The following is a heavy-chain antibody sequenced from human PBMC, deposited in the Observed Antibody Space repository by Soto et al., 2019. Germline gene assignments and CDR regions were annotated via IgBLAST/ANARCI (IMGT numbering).Heavy chain of an antibody. Sequence: QITLNEAGPTQVKPRQTLTLTCTFSGFSLTTSGVGVGWIRQSPGKAPEWLALIYWDDDKRYSPYLKSRVTITKDTSKNHVVLTMADLDPADTATYYCAHRVLRTVFGLVTTTAIYFDFWGQGTPVAVSS. CDR1: GFSLTTSGVG. D-gene: IGHD3-3*01. J-gene: IGHJ4*02. CDR2: IYWDDDK. CDR3: AHRVLRTVFGLVTTTAIYFDF. V-gene: IGHV2-5*02.